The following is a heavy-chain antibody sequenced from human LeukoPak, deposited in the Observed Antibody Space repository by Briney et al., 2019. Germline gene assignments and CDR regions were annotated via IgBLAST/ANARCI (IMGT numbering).Heavy chain of an antibody. CDR1: GGSISSYY. V-gene: IGHV4-4*07. CDR3: ARVLGNWGSSYFDY. J-gene: IGHJ4*02. Sequence: SETLSLTCTVYGGSISSYYWSWIRQPAGKGLEWIGRIYTSGSTNYNPSLKSRVTMSVDTSKNQFSLKLSSATAADTAVYYCARVLGNWGSSYFDYWGQGTLVTVSS. D-gene: IGHD7-27*01. CDR2: IYTSGST.